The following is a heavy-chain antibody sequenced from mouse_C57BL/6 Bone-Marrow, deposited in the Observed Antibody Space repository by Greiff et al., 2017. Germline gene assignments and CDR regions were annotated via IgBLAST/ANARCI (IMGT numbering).Heavy chain of an antibody. CDR2: IYPRDGST. CDR3: ARPRGIYYYGISYFDY. V-gene: IGHV1-78*01. CDR1: GYTFTDHT. D-gene: IGHD1-1*01. Sequence: VQLQQSDAELVKPGASVKISCKVSGYTFTDHTIHWMKQRPEQGLEWMGYIYPRDGSTTYNEKYKGKATLTADKSSSTAYMQLNSLTSEDSAVYFCARPRGIYYYGISYFDYWGQGTTLTVSS. J-gene: IGHJ2*01.